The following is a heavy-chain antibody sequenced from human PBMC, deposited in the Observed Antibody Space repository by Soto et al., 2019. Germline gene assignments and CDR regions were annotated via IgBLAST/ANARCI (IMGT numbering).Heavy chain of an antibody. D-gene: IGHD3-3*01. J-gene: IGHJ4*02. CDR1: GFTFYNYA. CDR2: ISGSGGST. CDR3: AKDPPYYEGPLWFDY. Sequence: EVQLLESGGVLVQPGGSLRLSCAASGFTFYNYAMNWVRQAPGKGLEWVSAISGSGGSTYYADSVKGRFTISRDNSKNTLYLQMNSLRAEDTAVYYCAKDPPYYEGPLWFDYWGQGTLVTVSS. V-gene: IGHV3-23*01.